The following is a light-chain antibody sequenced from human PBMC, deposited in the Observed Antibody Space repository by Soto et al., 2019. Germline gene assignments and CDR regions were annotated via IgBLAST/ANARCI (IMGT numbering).Light chain of an antibody. Sequence: QSALTQPASVSGSPGQSITISCTGTSSDVGGGNFVSWYQQHPGKAPKLMIYDVSNRPSGVSDRFSASKSDNTASLTISGLQAEDEADYYCNSYTTGVAYVFGTGTKVTV. J-gene: IGLJ1*01. CDR2: DVS. V-gene: IGLV2-14*03. CDR1: SSDVGGGNF. CDR3: NSYTTGVAYV.